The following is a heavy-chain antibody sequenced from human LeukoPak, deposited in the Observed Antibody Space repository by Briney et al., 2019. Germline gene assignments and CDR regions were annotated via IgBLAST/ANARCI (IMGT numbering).Heavy chain of an antibody. CDR3: VRGLKYFDL. Sequence: SQTLSLTCSISGDSVSSNSAALNWIRQSPSKGLEWLGRTYYKSKWYNDYAVFVKSRITINPDTSKNQFSLQLNSVTPEDTAVYYCVRGLKYFDLWGRGTLVTVSS. CDR1: GDSVSSNSAA. J-gene: IGHJ2*01. V-gene: IGHV6-1*01. CDR2: TYYKSKWYN. D-gene: IGHD4-17*01.